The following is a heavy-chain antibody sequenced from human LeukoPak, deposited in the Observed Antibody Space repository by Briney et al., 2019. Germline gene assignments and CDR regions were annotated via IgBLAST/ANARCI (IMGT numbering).Heavy chain of an antibody. CDR1: GFTFNNYA. D-gene: IGHD3-22*01. V-gene: IGHV3-7*01. J-gene: IGHJ3*02. Sequence: GGSLRLSCAASGFTFNNYAMSWVRQAPGKGLEWVANIRQDGSEKYYVDSVKGRFTISRDNAKNSLYLQMNSLRAEDTAVYYCARGDYYDSSTYYTDAFDIWGQGTMVTVSS. CDR2: IRQDGSEK. CDR3: ARGDYYDSSTYYTDAFDI.